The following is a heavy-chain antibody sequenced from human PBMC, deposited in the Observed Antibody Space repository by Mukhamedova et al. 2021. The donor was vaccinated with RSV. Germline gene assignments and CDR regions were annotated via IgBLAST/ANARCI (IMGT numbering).Heavy chain of an antibody. J-gene: IGHJ4*02. CDR2: IWYDGSNK. Sequence: GLEWVAVIWYDGSNKYYADSVKGRFTISRDNSKNTLYLQMNSLRAEDTAVYYCARDSFGGLVYVGGYFDYWGQGTLVTVSS. V-gene: IGHV3-33*01. D-gene: IGHD3-10*01. CDR3: ARDSFGGLVYVGGYFDY.